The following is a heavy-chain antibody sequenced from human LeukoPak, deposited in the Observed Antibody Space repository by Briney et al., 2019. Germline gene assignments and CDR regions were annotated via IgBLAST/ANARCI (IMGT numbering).Heavy chain of an antibody. V-gene: IGHV3-7*01. J-gene: IGHJ4*02. CDR2: IKPDGSDR. Sequence: PGGSLRLSCAASGFTFSNYWMTWVRQSPGKGLEWVAIIKPDGSDRYSVDSEKGRFTVSRDNAKNSLYLQMSSLRAEDTAVYYCARGGHRQKEFWGQGPLVTVSS. D-gene: IGHD3-10*01. CDR1: GFTFSNYW. CDR3: ARGGHRQKEF.